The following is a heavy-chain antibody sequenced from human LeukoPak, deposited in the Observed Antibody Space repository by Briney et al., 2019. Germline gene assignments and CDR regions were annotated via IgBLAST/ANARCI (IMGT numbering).Heavy chain of an antibody. D-gene: IGHD3-3*01. CDR3: ARAGRYYDFWSGYYPLNWFDP. CDR2: IYYSGST. V-gene: IGHV4-59*01. CDR1: GGSISSYY. J-gene: IGHJ5*02. Sequence: SETLSLTCTVSGGSISSYYWSWIRQPPGQGLEWIGYIYYSGSTNYNPSLKSRVTISVDTSKNQFSLKLSSVTAADTAVYYCARAGRYYDFWSGYYPLNWFDPWGQGTLVTVSS.